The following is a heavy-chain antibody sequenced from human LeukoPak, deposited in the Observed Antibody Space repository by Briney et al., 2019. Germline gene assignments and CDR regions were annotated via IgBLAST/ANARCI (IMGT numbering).Heavy chain of an antibody. CDR1: GASISSRY. V-gene: IGHV4-59*11. Sequence: PSETLSLTCTVSGASISSRYWSWIRQPPGKGLEWIGYIYNSGSTNYNPSLKSRVTISVDTSKTQFSLKLTSVTAADTAVYYCARSHDTSGYYQQFDYWGQGTLVSVSS. CDR3: ARSHDTSGYYQQFDY. D-gene: IGHD3-22*01. J-gene: IGHJ4*02. CDR2: IYNSGST.